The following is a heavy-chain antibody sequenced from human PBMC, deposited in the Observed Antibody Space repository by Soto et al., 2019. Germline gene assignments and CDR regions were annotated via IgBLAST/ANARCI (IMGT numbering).Heavy chain of an antibody. V-gene: IGHV1-46*01. Sequence: GASVKVSCKASGYTFTSYYMHWVRQAPGQGLEWMGIINPSGGSTSYAQKFQGRVTMTRDTSTSTVYMELSSLRSEDTAVYYCARVSLELAYRPPDPYYYGMDVWGQGTTVTVSS. CDR3: ARVSLELAYRPPDPYYYGMDV. CDR1: GYTFTSYY. CDR2: INPSGGST. J-gene: IGHJ6*02. D-gene: IGHD3-16*01.